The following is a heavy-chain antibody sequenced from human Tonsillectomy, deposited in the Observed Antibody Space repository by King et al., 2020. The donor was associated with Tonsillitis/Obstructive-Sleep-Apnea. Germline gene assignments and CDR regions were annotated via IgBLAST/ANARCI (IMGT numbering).Heavy chain of an antibody. CDR1: GGSISSSSYY. D-gene: IGHD1-26*01. V-gene: IGHV4-39*01. CDR2: IYYSGST. Sequence: QLQESGPGLVKPSETLSLTCTVSGGSISSSSYYWGWIRQPPGKGLEWIGSIYYSGSTYYNPSLKSRVTISVDTSKNQFSLKLSSVTAADTAVYYCARGSGGSYPPVWVCFDPWGQGTLVTVSS. CDR3: ARGSGGSYPPVWVCFDP. J-gene: IGHJ5*02.